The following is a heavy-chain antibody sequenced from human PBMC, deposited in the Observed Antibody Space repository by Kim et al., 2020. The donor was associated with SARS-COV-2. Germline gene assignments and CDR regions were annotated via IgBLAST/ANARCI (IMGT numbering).Heavy chain of an antibody. CDR2: ITPSGGST. V-gene: IGHV1-46*01. CDR1: GYTFTSYN. J-gene: IGHJ6*02. D-gene: IGHD5-18*01. CDR3: ARVDTAMVQYYGMDV. Sequence: ASVKVSCKASGYTFTSYNIHWVRQAPGHGLQWMGIITPSGGSTSYAQKFQGRVTMTRDTSTSTVYMELSSLRSEDTAVYYCARVDTAMVQYYGMDVWGQGTTVTVSS.